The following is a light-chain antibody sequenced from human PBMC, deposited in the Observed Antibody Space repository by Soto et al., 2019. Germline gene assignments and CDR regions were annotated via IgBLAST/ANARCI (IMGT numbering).Light chain of an antibody. CDR1: QSVSGNY. V-gene: IGKV3D-20*02. J-gene: IGKJ1*01. CDR3: YQGLGTPWA. Sequence: CPPTLSLYPGEAATLSCRASQSVSGNYLAWYQQKPGQSPRLVIYDASSRATGIPDSFSGSGSGTDFTLTIRRLEPGDFAVKFCYQGLGTPWAFVQGTRVDSK. CDR2: DAS.